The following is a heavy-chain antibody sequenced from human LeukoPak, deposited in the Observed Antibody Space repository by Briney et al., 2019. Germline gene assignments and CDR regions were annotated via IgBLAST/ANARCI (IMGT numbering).Heavy chain of an antibody. CDR1: GLTFSDYY. CDR2: ISSSGSTI. J-gene: IGHJ4*02. CDR3: AIQITMIVVVPYFDY. D-gene: IGHD3-22*01. V-gene: IGHV3-11*04. Sequence: PGGSLRLSCAASGLTFSDYYMTWIRQAPGKGLEWVAYISSSGSTIYSADSVKGRFTVSRDNAKHSLFLHMNSLRAEDTAIYYCAIQITMIVVVPYFDYWGQGTLVTVSS.